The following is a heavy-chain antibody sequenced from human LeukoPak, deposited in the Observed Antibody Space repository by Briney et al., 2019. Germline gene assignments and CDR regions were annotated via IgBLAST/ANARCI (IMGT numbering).Heavy chain of an antibody. Sequence: GASVTVSCKASGYTFTSYDINWVRQATGQGLEWMGWMNPNSGNTGYAQKFQGRVTMTRNTSISTAYMELSSLRSEDTAVYYCARGGQYNWNYWTGTPNYYYYYMDVWGKGTTVTVSS. D-gene: IGHD1-7*01. V-gene: IGHV1-8*01. CDR3: ARGGQYNWNYWTGTPNYYYYYMDV. CDR2: MNPNSGNT. CDR1: GYTFTSYD. J-gene: IGHJ6*03.